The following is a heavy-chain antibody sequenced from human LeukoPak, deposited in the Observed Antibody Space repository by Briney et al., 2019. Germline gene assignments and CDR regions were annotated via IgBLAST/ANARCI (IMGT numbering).Heavy chain of an antibody. J-gene: IGHJ4*02. V-gene: IGHV3-30*04. CDR1: GFTFSSYA. Sequence: GGSLRLSCAASGFTFSSYAMDWVRQTPGKGLEWVAVISYDGSNQHKADSVRGRFTISRGNSKNTLYLQMNSLRAEDTAVYYCARDLHGRYSYGYRHWGQGTLVTVSS. CDR2: ISYDGSNQ. CDR3: ARDLHGRYSYGYRH. D-gene: IGHD5-18*01.